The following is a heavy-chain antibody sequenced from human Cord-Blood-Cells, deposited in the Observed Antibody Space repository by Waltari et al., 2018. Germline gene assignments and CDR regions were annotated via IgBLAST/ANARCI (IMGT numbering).Heavy chain of an antibody. Sequence: QLQLQESGPGLVKPSETLSLTCTVSGGSISSSSYYWGWNRQPPGKGLEWIGSIYYSGSTYYNPSLKSRVTISVDTSKNQFSLKLSSVTAADTAVYYCARPHSSSDAFDIWGQGTMVTVSS. J-gene: IGHJ3*02. D-gene: IGHD6-6*01. CDR1: GGSISSSSYY. CDR2: IYYSGST. V-gene: IGHV4-39*01. CDR3: ARPHSSSDAFDI.